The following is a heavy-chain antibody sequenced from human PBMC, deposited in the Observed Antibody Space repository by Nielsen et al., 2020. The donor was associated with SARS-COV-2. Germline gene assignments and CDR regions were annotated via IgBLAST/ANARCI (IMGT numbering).Heavy chain of an antibody. Sequence: ASVKVSCKASGYTFTGYYMHWVRQAPGQGLEWMGWINPNSGGTNYAQKFQGRVTMTRDTSISTAYMELSSLRSEDTAVYYCARGEWELQGDWFDPWGQGTLVTVSS. CDR2: INPNSGGT. J-gene: IGHJ5*02. CDR1: GYTFTGYY. D-gene: IGHD1-26*01. CDR3: ARGEWELQGDWFDP. V-gene: IGHV1-2*02.